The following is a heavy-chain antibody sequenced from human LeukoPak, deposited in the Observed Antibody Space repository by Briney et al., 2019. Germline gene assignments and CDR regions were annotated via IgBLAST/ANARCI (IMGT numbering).Heavy chain of an antibody. J-gene: IGHJ4*02. CDR3: ARGRGLLWFGELLGHFDY. Sequence: PSETLSLTCAVYGGSFSGYYWSWIRQPPGKGLEWIGEINHSGSTNYNPSLKSRVTISVDTSKNQFSLKLSSVTAADTAVYYCARGRGLLWFGELLGHFDYWGQGTLVTASS. D-gene: IGHD3-10*01. CDR2: INHSGST. V-gene: IGHV4-34*01. CDR1: GGSFSGYY.